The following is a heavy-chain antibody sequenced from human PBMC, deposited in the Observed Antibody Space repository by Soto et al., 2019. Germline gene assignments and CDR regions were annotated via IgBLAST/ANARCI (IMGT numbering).Heavy chain of an antibody. J-gene: IGHJ4*02. D-gene: IGHD2-8*02. CDR2: IIPISGTT. CDR1: GGTFNNYA. Sequence: QVQLVQSGAEVKRPESSMKVSCKPSGGTFNNYAINWVRQAPGQGLEWMGAIIPISGTTKYAQKFQGRVTINADKSTSTVYMDLSSLRSEDTAVYYCARWGGLSCSGAVCFKKPFDYWGQGTLVTVSS. V-gene: IGHV1-69*06. CDR3: ARWGGLSCSGAVCFKKPFDY.